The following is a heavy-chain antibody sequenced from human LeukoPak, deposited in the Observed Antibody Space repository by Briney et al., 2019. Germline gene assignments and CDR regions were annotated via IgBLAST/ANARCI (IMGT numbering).Heavy chain of an antibody. CDR3: ARGGLYWHI. CDR2: KKQDGSEK. V-gene: IGHV3-7*04. J-gene: IGHJ3*02. D-gene: IGHD2-15*01. CDR1: GITLSTYW. Sequence: GGPLRLSCAASGITLSTYWMSWVRQAPGKGLEWVANKKQDGSEKNYVDSVKGRFTISRDNARNSLYLQMDSLRAEDTALYYCARGGLYWHIWGQGTMVTVSS.